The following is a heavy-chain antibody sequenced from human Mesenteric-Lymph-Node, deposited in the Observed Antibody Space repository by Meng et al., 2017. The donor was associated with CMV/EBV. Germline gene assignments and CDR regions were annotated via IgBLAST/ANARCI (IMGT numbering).Heavy chain of an antibody. D-gene: IGHD4-11*01. Sequence: GTLRLSCAASGFSFRTSAMTWVRQAPGEGLEWVSIISDAGTATQYADSVKGRSTISRDNAKNTLYLQMNSLRVEDTAVYYCARDPDYIYYFDYWGQGTMVTVSS. CDR2: ISDAGTAT. CDR3: ARDPDYIYYFDY. J-gene: IGHJ4*02. CDR1: GFSFRTSA. V-gene: IGHV3-23*01.